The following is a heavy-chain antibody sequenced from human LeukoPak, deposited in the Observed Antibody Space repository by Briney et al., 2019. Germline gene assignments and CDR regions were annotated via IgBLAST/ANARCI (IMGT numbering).Heavy chain of an antibody. CDR1: GFTFDDYA. CDR2: ISWNSGSI. V-gene: IGHV3-9*01. CDR3: AKAHYYGMDV. J-gene: IGHJ6*02. Sequence: GGSLRLSCAASGFTFDDYAMHWVRQAPGKGLEWVSGISWNSGSIGYADSVKGRFTISRDNAKNSLYLQMNRLRAEDTALYYCAKAHYYGMDVWGQGTTVTVSS.